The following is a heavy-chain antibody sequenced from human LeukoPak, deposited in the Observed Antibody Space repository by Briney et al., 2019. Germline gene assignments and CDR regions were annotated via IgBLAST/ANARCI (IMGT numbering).Heavy chain of an antibody. J-gene: IGHJ4*02. D-gene: IGHD6-19*01. CDR1: GFTFSSYS. CDR3: AKDRNERSGWYGYYFDY. CDR2: ISSSSSYI. Sequence: GGSLRLSCAASGFTFSSYSMNWVRQAPGKGLEWVSSISSSSSYIYYADSVKGRFTISRDNSKNTLYLQMNSLRAEDTAVYYCAKDRNERSGWYGYYFDYWGQGTLVTVSS. V-gene: IGHV3-21*01.